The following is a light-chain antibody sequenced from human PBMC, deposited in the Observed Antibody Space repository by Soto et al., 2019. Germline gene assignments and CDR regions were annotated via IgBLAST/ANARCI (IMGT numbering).Light chain of an antibody. CDR2: EAS. V-gene: IGKV1-27*01. CDR3: QKYNSAPLN. CDR1: QGISNY. J-gene: IGKJ3*01. Sequence: DIQMTQSPSSLSASVGDRVTITCRASQGISNYLAWYQQKPGKLPKLLIYEASTLQSGVPSRFSGSGFWTDFTLTISSLQPEDGAAYYGQKYNSAPLNFGPWTKVYIK.